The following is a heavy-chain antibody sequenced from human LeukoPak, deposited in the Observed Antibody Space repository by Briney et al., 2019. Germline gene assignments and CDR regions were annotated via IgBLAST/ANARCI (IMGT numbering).Heavy chain of an antibody. J-gene: IGHJ4*02. CDR3: AAAPWSSGYYRDY. V-gene: IGHV4-59*01. CDR2: IYYGGST. D-gene: IGHD3-22*01. CDR1: GGSLSSYY. Sequence: PSETLSLTCTVSGGSLSSYYWSWIRQPPGKGLEWIGYIYYGGSTNYNPSLKSRVTISVDTSKNQFSLKLSSVTAADTAVYYCAAAPWSSGYYRDYWGQGTLVTVSS.